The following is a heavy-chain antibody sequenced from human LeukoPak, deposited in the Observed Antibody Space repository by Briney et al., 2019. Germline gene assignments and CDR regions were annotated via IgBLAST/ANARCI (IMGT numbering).Heavy chain of an antibody. V-gene: IGHV4-59*01. CDR1: GGSISSYY. CDR3: ARGNDFWSGSFDP. J-gene: IGHJ5*02. D-gene: IGHD3-3*01. Sequence: KPSETLSLTCTVSGGSISSYYWSWIRRPPGKGLEWIGYIYYSGSTNYNPSLKSRVTISVDTSKNQFSLKLSSVTAADTAVYYCARGNDFWSGSFDPWGQGTLVTVSS. CDR2: IYYSGST.